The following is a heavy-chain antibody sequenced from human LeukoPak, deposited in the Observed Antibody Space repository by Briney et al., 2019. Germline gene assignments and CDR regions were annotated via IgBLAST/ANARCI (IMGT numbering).Heavy chain of an antibody. CDR3: AKEKGEQQLVRYFDY. D-gene: IGHD6-13*01. J-gene: IGHJ4*02. CDR1: GFTFSSYW. V-gene: IGHV3-23*01. CDR2: ISTSGGTT. Sequence: GGSLRLSCAASGFTFSSYWMHWVRQAPGKGLEWVSSISTSGGTTYYADSVQGRFTISRDNAKNTLYLQMSSLRAEDTAIYYCAKEKGEQQLVRYFDYWGQGTLVTVSS.